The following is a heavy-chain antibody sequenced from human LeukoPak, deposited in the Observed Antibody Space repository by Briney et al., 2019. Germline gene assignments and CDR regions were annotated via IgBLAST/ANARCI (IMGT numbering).Heavy chain of an antibody. J-gene: IGHJ4*02. CDR1: GFTFSRSA. D-gene: IGHD1-26*01. Sequence: PGGSLRLSCAASGFTFSRSAMNWVRQAPGKGLKWVSSFSASGGTTYYADSVKGRFTISRDNSKSTLSVQMNSLRAEDTAVYYCAKANYSGSYYFDSWGQGTLVTVSS. CDR2: FSASGGTT. CDR3: AKANYSGSYYFDS. V-gene: IGHV3-23*01.